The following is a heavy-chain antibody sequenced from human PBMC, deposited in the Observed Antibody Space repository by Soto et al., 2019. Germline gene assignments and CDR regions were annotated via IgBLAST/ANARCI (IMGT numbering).Heavy chain of an antibody. V-gene: IGHV1-46*01. CDR1: GYRFVEYY. CDR2: INPKGGEL. CDR3: ARVHCGGHCRPGEWFYYYGMDV. J-gene: IGHJ6*02. Sequence: GASVKVSCEASGYRFVEYYIHWVRQAPGQGLEWMGIINPKGGELKYAQKFQGRVTMTMDTSTSTVYMDLRSLTSEDTAMYYCARVHCGGHCRPGEWFYYYGMDVWGQGTMVTVSS. D-gene: IGHD2-21*01.